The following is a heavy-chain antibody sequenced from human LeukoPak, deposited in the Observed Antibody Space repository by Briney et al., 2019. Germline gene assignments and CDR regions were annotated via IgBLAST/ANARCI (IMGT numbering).Heavy chain of an antibody. CDR3: ASAPSHYYYYMDV. Sequence: GASVTVSCKASGYTFTSYYMLLVRQAPGQGLEWMGIINPSGGSTSYAQKFQGRVTMTRDMSTSTIYMELSSLRAEDTAVYYCASAPSHYYYYMDVWGKGTTVTVSS. V-gene: IGHV1-46*01. J-gene: IGHJ6*03. CDR2: INPSGGST. CDR1: GYTFTSYY.